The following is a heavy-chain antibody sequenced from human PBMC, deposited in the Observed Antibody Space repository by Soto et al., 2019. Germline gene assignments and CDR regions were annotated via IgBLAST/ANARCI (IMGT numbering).Heavy chain of an antibody. D-gene: IGHD6-13*01. V-gene: IGHV1-2*04. CDR2: INPNSGGT. CDR3: AREKERSPGIAAAGPFDI. CDR1: GYTFTGYY. J-gene: IGHJ3*02. Sequence: ASVKVSCKASGYTFTGYYMHWVRQAPGQRLKWMGWINPNSGGTNYAQKFQGWVTMTRDTSISTAYMELSRLRSDDTAVYYCAREKERSPGIAAAGPFDIWGQGTMVTVS.